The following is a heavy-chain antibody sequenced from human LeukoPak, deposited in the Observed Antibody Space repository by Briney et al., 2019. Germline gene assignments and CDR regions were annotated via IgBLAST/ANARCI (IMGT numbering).Heavy chain of an antibody. J-gene: IGHJ4*02. V-gene: IGHV3-30*18. CDR1: GFTFSGYG. Sequence: PGGSLRLSCAASGFTFSGYGMHWVRQAPGKGLEWVAVISYDGSNKYYADSVKGRFTISRDNSKNTLYLQMNSLRAEDTAVYYCAKDQDWLGHSPDYWGQGTLVTVSS. CDR3: AKDQDWLGHSPDY. D-gene: IGHD3-3*01. CDR2: ISYDGSNK.